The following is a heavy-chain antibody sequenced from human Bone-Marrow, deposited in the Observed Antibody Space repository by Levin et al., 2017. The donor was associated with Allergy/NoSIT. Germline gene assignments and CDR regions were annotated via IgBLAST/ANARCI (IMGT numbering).Heavy chain of an antibody. Sequence: PGGSLRLSCAASGFTFSDHYMTWTRQRPGKGLEWVSYISSSGFSIHYADSVKGRVTISRDNAKKSMYLEMNSLGGEDTAVYYCARSSKSGFYYGLDVWGQGTTVTVCS. V-gene: IGHV3-11*01. CDR2: ISSSGFSI. J-gene: IGHJ6*02. CDR3: ARSSKSGFYYGLDV. CDR1: GFTFSDHY. D-gene: IGHD4-11*01.